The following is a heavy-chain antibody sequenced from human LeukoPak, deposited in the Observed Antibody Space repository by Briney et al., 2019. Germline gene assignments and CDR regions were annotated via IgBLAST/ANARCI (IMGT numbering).Heavy chain of an antibody. CDR2: ISWNSDSI. CDR3: VTMIVVAPGGAFDI. Sequence: PGGSLRLSCAASGFTFDDYAMHWVRQAPGKGLEWVSGISWNSDSIGYADSVKGRFTISRDNVKNSLYLQMNSLRAEDTALYYCVTMIVVAPGGAFDIWGQGTMVTVSS. CDR1: GFTFDDYA. D-gene: IGHD3-22*01. J-gene: IGHJ3*02. V-gene: IGHV3-9*01.